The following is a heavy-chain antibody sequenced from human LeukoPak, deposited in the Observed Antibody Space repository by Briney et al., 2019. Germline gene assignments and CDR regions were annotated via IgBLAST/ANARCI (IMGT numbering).Heavy chain of an antibody. CDR3: ARQGHYFYYGMDV. CDR1: GYSFTGQW. CDR2: IYPDDSHT. V-gene: IGHV5-51*01. D-gene: IGHD3-22*01. J-gene: IGHJ6*02. Sequence: GESLKISCKGSGYSFTGQWIGWVRQMPGKGLEWMGVIYPDDSHTRYSPSFQGQVTISADKSISTAYLQWSSLKASDTAMYYCARQGHYFYYGMDVWGQGTTVTVSS.